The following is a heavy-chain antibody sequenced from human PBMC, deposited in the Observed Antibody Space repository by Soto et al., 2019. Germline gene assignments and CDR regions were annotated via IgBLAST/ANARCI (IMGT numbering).Heavy chain of an antibody. Sequence: GGSLRLSCAASGCSFNSYTMNWVRQAPGQGLEWVSYISSSSSTTHYADSVKGRFTISRDNAKNYLYLQMNSLRDEDTSVYYCARGNEYSYGYGVGIQVDYAVRFQVDYWGQGTLVTVSS. J-gene: IGHJ4*02. CDR2: ISSSSSTT. CDR1: GCSFNSYT. CDR3: ARGNEYSYGYGVGIQVDYAVRFQVDY. D-gene: IGHD5-18*01. V-gene: IGHV3-48*02.